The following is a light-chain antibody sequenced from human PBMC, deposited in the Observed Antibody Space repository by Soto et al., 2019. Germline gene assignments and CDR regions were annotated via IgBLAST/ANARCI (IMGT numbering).Light chain of an antibody. Sequence: EIVMTQSPATLSVSPGERATLSCRASQRVSTNLAWYQQKPGQAPRLLIYGASTRATGIPGRFSGSGAETEVTLTISNLQSEDFAVYYCQQYSDWTPTYTFGQGTKLEIK. J-gene: IGKJ2*01. CDR1: QRVSTN. CDR2: GAS. CDR3: QQYSDWTPTYT. V-gene: IGKV3-15*01.